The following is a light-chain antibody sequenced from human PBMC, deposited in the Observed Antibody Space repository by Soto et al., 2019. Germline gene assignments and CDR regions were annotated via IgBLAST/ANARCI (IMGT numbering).Light chain of an antibody. CDR1: SSNIGSNT. V-gene: IGLV1-44*01. J-gene: IGLJ2*01. CDR3: AAWDDSLNGVV. Sequence: QSVLTQPPSASGTPGQRVTISCSGSSSNIGSNTVNWYQQLPGTAPTLLIYSNNQRPSGVPDRFSGSKSGTSASLAISWLQSEDEADYYCAAWDDSLNGVVFGGGTKLTVL. CDR2: SNN.